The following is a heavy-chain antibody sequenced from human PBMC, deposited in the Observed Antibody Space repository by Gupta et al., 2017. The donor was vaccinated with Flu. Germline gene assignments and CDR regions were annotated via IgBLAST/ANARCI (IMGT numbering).Heavy chain of an antibody. CDR2: INDVVNT. CDR3: ARGAGGLNPVDF. Sequence: QLQLQQWGAGLLKPSETLPLTCAVYGDYFSGHYWSWIRQSPGKGLEWIGEINDVVNTNYNPSLKSRVTMSIDTSKRQFSLKVTSATAADTAIYYCARGAGGLNPVDFWGPGTLVTVSS. J-gene: IGHJ4*02. CDR1: GDYFSGHY. D-gene: IGHD3-10*01. V-gene: IGHV4-34*02.